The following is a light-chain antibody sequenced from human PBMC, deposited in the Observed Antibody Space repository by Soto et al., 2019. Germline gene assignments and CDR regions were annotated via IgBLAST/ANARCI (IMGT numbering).Light chain of an antibody. CDR1: RGVIIY. CDR3: QQGSSWMWA. V-gene: IGKV3-11*01. Sequence: EVVVTQSPAALSLSPGERGTLSCRASRGVIIYLACYQQKPGPAPRLLIYDTSHRAAGITARLRSTGSVTDFTITISSLEPEHFALYYCQQGSSWMWAFGQGTKVDMK. CDR2: DTS. J-gene: IGKJ1*01.